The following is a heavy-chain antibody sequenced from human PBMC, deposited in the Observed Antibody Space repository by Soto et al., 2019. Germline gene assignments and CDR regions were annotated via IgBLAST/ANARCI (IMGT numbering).Heavy chain of an antibody. CDR3: ARGGSSWALDY. J-gene: IGHJ4*02. CDR2: IWYDGNSK. V-gene: IGHV3-33*01. D-gene: IGHD6-13*01. CDR1: GFTSTSYN. Sequence: QVQLVESGGGMVQPGRSLRLSCAASGFTSTSYNMHWVRQAPGKGLEWVAVIWYDGNSKYYADSVKGRFTISRDNSKNTLYLQMNSLRDDDTAVYFGARGGSSWALDYWGQGTLVTVSS.